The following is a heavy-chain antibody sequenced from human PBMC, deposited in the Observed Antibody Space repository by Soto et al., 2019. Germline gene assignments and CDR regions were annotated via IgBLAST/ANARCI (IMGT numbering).Heavy chain of an antibody. V-gene: IGHV3-30-3*01. D-gene: IGHD5-18*01. CDR2: ISYDGSNK. J-gene: IGHJ6*02. CDR1: GFTFSSYA. CDR3: ARVVDTAMVGVLYYYYGMDV. Sequence: GGSLRLSCAASGFTFSSYAMHWVRQAPGKGLEWVAVISYDGSNKYYADSVKGRFTISRDNSKNTLYLQMNSLRAEDTAVYYCARVVDTAMVGVLYYYYGMDVWGQGTTVTVSS.